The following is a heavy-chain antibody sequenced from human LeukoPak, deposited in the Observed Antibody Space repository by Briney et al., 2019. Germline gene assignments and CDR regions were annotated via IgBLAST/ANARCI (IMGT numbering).Heavy chain of an antibody. J-gene: IGHJ5*02. V-gene: IGHV4-34*01. D-gene: IGHD2-15*01. CDR3: ARRAYLGYCSGGSCYSFDP. Sequence: SETLSLTCAVYGGSFSGYYWSWIRQPPGKGLEWIGEINHSGSTNYNPSLKSRVTISVDTSKNQFSLKLSSVTAADTAVHYCARRAYLGYCSGGSCYSFDPWGQGTLVTVSS. CDR1: GGSFSGYY. CDR2: INHSGST.